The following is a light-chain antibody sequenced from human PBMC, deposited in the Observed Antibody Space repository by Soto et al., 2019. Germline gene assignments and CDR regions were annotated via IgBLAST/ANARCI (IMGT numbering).Light chain of an antibody. Sequence: IQMTHAPATLSASVVYRVTITFLASESIANYLAWYQHRPGKAPKLLIFDAANLQSGVPSRFSGSGSGTEFTLTISSLQPDDFATYYCQQHSTYPLTFGGGTKVDIK. CDR1: ESIANY. J-gene: IGKJ4*01. CDR3: QQHSTYPLT. V-gene: IGKV1-5*01. CDR2: DAA.